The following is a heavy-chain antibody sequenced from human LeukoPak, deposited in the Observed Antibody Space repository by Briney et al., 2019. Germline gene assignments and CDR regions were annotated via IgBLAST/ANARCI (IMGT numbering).Heavy chain of an antibody. CDR2: IYYSGST. D-gene: IGHD3-9*01. J-gene: IGHJ4*02. CDR3: ARPLTGYSYFDY. V-gene: IGHV4-31*03. CDR1: GGSISSGGYY. Sequence: PSETLSLTCTVSGGSISSGGYYWSWIRQHPGKGLEWIGYIYYSGSTYYNPSLKSRVTISVDTSKNQFSLKLSSVTAADTAVYYCARPLTGYSYFDYWGQGTLVTVSS.